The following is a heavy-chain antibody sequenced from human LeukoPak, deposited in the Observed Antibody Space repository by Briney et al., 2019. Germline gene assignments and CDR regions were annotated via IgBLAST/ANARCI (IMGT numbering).Heavy chain of an antibody. CDR3: ARDPNMGLRLGELSFDY. CDR1: GFTFSSYS. V-gene: IGHV3-30*03. D-gene: IGHD3-16*02. J-gene: IGHJ4*02. Sequence: GGSLRLSCAASGFTFSSYSMNWVRQAPGKGLEWVAVISYDGSNKYYADSVKGRFTISRDNSKNTLYLQMNSLRAEDTAVYYCARDPNMGLRLGELSFDYWGQGTLVTVSS. CDR2: ISYDGSNK.